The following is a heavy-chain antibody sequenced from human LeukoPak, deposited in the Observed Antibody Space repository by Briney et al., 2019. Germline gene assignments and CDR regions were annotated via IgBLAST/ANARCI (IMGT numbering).Heavy chain of an antibody. CDR2: IYYSGST. Sequence: SETLSLTCTVSGGSISSSSYYWGWIRQPPGKGLEWIGSIYYSGSTYYNPSLKSRVTISVDTSKNQFSLKLSSVTAADTAVYYCARQRLALITMVRVVIGDCDYWGQGTLVTVSS. V-gene: IGHV4-39*01. D-gene: IGHD3-10*01. CDR3: ARQRLALITMVRVVIGDCDY. J-gene: IGHJ4*02. CDR1: GGSISSSSYY.